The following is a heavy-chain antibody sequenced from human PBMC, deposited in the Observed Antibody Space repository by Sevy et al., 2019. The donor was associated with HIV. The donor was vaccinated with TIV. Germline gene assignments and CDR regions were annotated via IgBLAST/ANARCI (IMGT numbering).Heavy chain of an antibody. CDR3: ARDRGEILSSAFNY. CDR2: ISHDGRNNK. Sequence: GGSLRLSCAASGFSFSEYGMHWVRQAPGKGLEWVAVISHDGRNNKYNPDSVKGRFTISRDNSMNTLYLQMNSLRAEDTAIYYCARDRGEILSSAFNYWGQGTLVTVSS. D-gene: IGHD3-10*01. J-gene: IGHJ4*02. V-gene: IGHV3-30*04. CDR1: GFSFSEYG.